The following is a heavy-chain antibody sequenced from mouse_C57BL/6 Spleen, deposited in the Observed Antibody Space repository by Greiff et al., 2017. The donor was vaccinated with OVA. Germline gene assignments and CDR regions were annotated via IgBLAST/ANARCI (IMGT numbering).Heavy chain of an antibody. J-gene: IGHJ4*01. CDR2: INPSNGGT. Sequence: VQLQQPGPELVKPGASVKLSCKASGYTFTSYWMHWVKQRPGQGLEWIGNINPSNGGTNYNEKFKSKATLTVDKSSSTAYMQLSILTSEDYAVYYCARRAGYYAMDYWGQGTSVTVSS. CDR3: ARRAGYYAMDY. V-gene: IGHV1-53*01. D-gene: IGHD3-3*01. CDR1: GYTFTSYW.